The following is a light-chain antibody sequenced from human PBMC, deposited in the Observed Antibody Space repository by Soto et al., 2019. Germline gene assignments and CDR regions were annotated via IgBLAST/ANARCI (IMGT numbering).Light chain of an antibody. V-gene: IGKV1-5*03. CDR3: QQYNSYPQT. CDR2: EVC. J-gene: IGKJ1*01. Sequence: DIRMTQSPSTLSVSVGDRVTITCRASQSISSWLAWYQQKPGKAPKLLIYEVCSLESGVQSRFSGSGSGTQFTLTISSLQPDDFATDSCQQYNSYPQTFGQGNKVEIK. CDR1: QSISSW.